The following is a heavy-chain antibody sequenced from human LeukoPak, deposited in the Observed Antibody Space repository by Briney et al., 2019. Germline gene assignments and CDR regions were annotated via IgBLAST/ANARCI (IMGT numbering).Heavy chain of an antibody. CDR2: IYSGGST. Sequence: GGSLRLSCAASGFTVSSNYMSWVRQAPGRGLEWVSVIYSGGSTYYADSVKGRFTISRDNSKNTLYLQMNSLRAEDTAVYYCAREGSWGQGFDYWGQGTLVTVSS. CDR1: GFTVSSNY. V-gene: IGHV3-66*01. J-gene: IGHJ4*02. CDR3: AREGSWGQGFDY. D-gene: IGHD6-13*01.